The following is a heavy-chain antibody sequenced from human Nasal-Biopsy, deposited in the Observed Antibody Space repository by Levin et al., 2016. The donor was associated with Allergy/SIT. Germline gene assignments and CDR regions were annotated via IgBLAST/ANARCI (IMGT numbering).Heavy chain of an antibody. CDR1: GFTFNNFA. Sequence: GESLKISCAASGFTFNNFAIHWVRQAPGKGLEWVAMMWADGSRQYYADSVKGRYTISRDNSKNTLHLQMNSLRAEDTALYYCAGEVLTGTTAFEYWSQGSLVTVSS. V-gene: IGHV3-33*01. J-gene: IGHJ4*02. CDR3: AGEVLTGTTAFEY. CDR2: MWADGSRQ. D-gene: IGHD1-7*01.